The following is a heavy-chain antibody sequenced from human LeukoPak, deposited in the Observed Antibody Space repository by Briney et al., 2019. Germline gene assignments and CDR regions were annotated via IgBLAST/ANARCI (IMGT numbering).Heavy chain of an antibody. CDR3: ARDLYSSSWLEDY. Sequence: ASVKVSCKASGYTFTNYGISWVRQAPGQGLEWMGWISTYSGNTNYAQKLQGRVTMTTDTSTSTAYMELRSLRSDDTAVHYCARDLYSSSWLEDYWGQGTLVTVSS. CDR1: GYTFTNYG. CDR2: ISTYSGNT. D-gene: IGHD6-13*01. V-gene: IGHV1-18*01. J-gene: IGHJ4*02.